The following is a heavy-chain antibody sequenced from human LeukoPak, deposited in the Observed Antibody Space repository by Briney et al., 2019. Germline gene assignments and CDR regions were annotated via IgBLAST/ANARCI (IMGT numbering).Heavy chain of an antibody. J-gene: IGHJ4*02. CDR3: ARVGVISGSYYFDY. D-gene: IGHD3-10*01. CDR1: GFTVSTNY. V-gene: IGHV3-53*01. Sequence: GGPLRLSCTASGFTVSTNYMSWVPQAPGKGLEWVSVIYSGGSTYYADSVKGRFTISRDNSKNTLYLQMNSLRAEDTAVYYCARVGVISGSYYFDYWGQGTLVTVSS. CDR2: IYSGGST.